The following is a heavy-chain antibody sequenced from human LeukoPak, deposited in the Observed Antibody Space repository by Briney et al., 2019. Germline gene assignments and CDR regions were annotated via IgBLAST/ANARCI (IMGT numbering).Heavy chain of an antibody. CDR1: GFTFCSYG. CDR3: AKEYRGYSYGLFDY. J-gene: IGHJ4*02. V-gene: IGHV3-30*18. D-gene: IGHD5-18*01. Sequence: GGSLRLSCAASGFTFCSYGMHWVRQAPGKGLEWVAVISYDGSNKYYADSVKGRFTISRDNSKNTLYLQMNSLRAEDTAVYYCAKEYRGYSYGLFDYWGQGTLVTVSS. CDR2: ISYDGSNK.